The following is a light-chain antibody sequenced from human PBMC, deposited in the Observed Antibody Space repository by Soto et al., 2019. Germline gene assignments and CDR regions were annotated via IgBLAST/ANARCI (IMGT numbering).Light chain of an antibody. J-gene: IGKJ2*02. CDR3: QQYGSSPCT. CDR2: GAS. V-gene: IGKV3-20*01. Sequence: EIVLTQSPGTLSLSPGERATLSCRASQSVSSSYLAWYQQKPGQAPRLLIYGASSRATGIPDRFSGSGSGTDFTLTISRLEPEDFAVYYCQQYGSSPCTFGQGTHLEIK. CDR1: QSVSSSY.